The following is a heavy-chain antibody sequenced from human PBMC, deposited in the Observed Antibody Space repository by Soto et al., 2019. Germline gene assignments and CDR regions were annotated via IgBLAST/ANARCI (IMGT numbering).Heavy chain of an antibody. CDR2: IDPSDSYT. Sequence: GESLKISCKVSGYSFTSYWISWLRQMPGKVLEWMGRIDPSDSYTNYSPSFQGHVTISADKSISTAYLQWSSLKASDTAMYYCARHDHYYDSSGYTLYYYGMQVWGQGTTVTVSS. CDR1: GYSFTSYW. D-gene: IGHD3-22*01. J-gene: IGHJ6*02. V-gene: IGHV5-10-1*01. CDR3: ARHDHYYDSSGYTLYYYGMQV.